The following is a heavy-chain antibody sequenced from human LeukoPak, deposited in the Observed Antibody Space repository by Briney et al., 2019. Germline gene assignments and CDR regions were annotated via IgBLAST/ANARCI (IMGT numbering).Heavy chain of an antibody. CDR2: IYYSGST. Sequence: SETLSLTCTVSGGSISSGGYYWSWIRQHPGKGLEWIGYIYYSGSTYYNPSLKSRVTISVDTSKNQFSLKLSSVAAADTAVYYCARDSITMPYYFDYWGQGTLVTVSS. CDR1: GGSISSGGYY. CDR3: ARDSITMPYYFDY. V-gene: IGHV4-31*03. D-gene: IGHD3-10*01. J-gene: IGHJ4*02.